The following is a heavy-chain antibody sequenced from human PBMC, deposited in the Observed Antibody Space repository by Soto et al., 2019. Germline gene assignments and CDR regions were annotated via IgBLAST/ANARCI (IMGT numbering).Heavy chain of an antibody. CDR1: GFTFSSYG. CDR3: ARSAYYDSSGYYPDFDY. CDR2: ISYDGSNK. V-gene: IGHV3-30*03. Sequence: RLSCAASGFTFSSYGMHWVRQAPGKGLEWVAVISYDGSNKYYADSVKGRFTISRDNSKNTLYLQMNSLRAEDTAVYYCARSAYYDSSGYYPDFDYGGQGXLVTVYS. J-gene: IGHJ4*02. D-gene: IGHD3-22*01.